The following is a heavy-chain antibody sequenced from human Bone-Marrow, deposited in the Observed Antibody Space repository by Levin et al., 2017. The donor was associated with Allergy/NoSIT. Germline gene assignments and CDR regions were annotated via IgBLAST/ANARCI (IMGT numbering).Heavy chain of an antibody. D-gene: IGHD3-10*01. CDR1: GFSFSKYG. V-gene: IGHV3-33*01. CDR2: IWYDGINK. CDR3: AREHEDQDFPYYMDV. J-gene: IGHJ6*02. Sequence: GESLKISCVGSGFSFSKYGMHWVRQAPGKGLEWVAVIWYDGINKYYADSVKGRFTISRDNAKNTVYLQMNSLSAEDTAVYSCAREHEDQDFPYYMDVWGQGTTVTVSS.